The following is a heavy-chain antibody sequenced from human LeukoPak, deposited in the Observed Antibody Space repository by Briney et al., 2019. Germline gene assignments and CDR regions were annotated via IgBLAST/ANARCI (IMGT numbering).Heavy chain of an antibody. D-gene: IGHD3-3*01. CDR3: ARDSPAGNPYYDFWSGPNYTFDY. Sequence: SEILSLTCTVSGGSISSYYWSWIRQPPGKGLEWIGYIYYSGSTNYHPSLKSRVTISVDTSKNQFSLKLSSVTAADTAVYYCARDSPAGNPYYDFWSGPNYTFDYWGQGTLVTVSS. V-gene: IGHV4-59*01. J-gene: IGHJ4*02. CDR2: IYYSGST. CDR1: GGSISSYY.